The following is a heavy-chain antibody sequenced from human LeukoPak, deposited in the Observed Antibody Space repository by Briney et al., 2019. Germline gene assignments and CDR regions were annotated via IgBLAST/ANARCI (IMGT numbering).Heavy chain of an antibody. Sequence: GGSLRLSCEDSGFTFRSYRMYWVRQAPGQGLEWVSSISSSSSYIYYADSVKGRFTISRDNAKNSLYLQMNSLRVEDTAVYYCVSPRTSSLWYFSAYWGQGTLVTVSS. CDR2: ISSSSSYI. CDR3: VSPRTSSLWYFSAY. J-gene: IGHJ4*02. D-gene: IGHD6-19*01. CDR1: GFTFRSYR. V-gene: IGHV3-21*01.